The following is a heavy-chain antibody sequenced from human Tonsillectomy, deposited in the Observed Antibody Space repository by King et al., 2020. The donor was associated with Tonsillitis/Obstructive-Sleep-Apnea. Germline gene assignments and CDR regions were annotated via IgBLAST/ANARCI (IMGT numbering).Heavy chain of an antibody. D-gene: IGHD4-23*01. Sequence: VQLVESGGGVVQPGRSLRLSCAASGFTFSSYAIHWVRQAPGKGLEWGAVITYDGTIKYYADAVKGRFTISRDSTKNTLYLQMNSLRAEHTAWYYCAIDGHACFGNCPLFDYWGQGNLVTVSS. J-gene: IGHJ4*02. CDR1: GFTFSSYA. CDR2: ITYDGTIK. V-gene: IGHV3-30*04. CDR3: AIDGHACFGNCPLFDY.